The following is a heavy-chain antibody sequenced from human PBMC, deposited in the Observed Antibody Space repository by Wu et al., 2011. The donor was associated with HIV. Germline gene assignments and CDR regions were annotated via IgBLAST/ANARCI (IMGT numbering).Heavy chain of an antibody. J-gene: IGHJ6*03. V-gene: IGHV1-2*02. D-gene: IGHD6-6*01. CDR3: ARDPYSSSFYYYYFMDV. CDR2: INPHSGGT. Sequence: QVQLVQSATEVKKPGASVKVSCKASGYTFTAYYMHWLRQAPGQGLEWMGWINPHSGGTNFAQKFQGRVTMTRDTSITTAYMELSRLRSDDTAVYYCARDPYSSSFYYYYFMDVVGQRDHSHRLL. CDR1: GYTFTAYY.